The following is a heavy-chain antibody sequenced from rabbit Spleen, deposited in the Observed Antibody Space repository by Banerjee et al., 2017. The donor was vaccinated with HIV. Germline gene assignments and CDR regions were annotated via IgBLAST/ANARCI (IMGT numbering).Heavy chain of an antibody. J-gene: IGHJ4*01. CDR3: ARDLTDVIGWNFYL. D-gene: IGHD1-1*01. Sequence: QLKESGGGLVQPGGSLKLSCKASGFTLSSYYMNWVRQAPGKGLEWIGYIDPVFGITYYASWVNGRFSISRENAQNTVFLQMTSLTAADTATYFCARDLTDVIGWNFYLWGQGTLVTVS. V-gene: IGHV1S7*01. CDR1: GFTLSSYY. CDR2: IDPVFGIT.